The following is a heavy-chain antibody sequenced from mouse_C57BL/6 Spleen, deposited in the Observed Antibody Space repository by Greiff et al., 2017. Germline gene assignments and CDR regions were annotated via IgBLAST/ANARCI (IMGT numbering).Heavy chain of an antibody. J-gene: IGHJ4*01. V-gene: IGHV5-17*01. Sequence: EVQLVESGGGLVKHGGSLKLSCAASGFTFSDYGMHWVRQAPEKGLEWVAYISSGSSTIYYADTVKGRFTISRDNAKNTLFLQMTSLRSEDTAMYYCARPITTVVATDAMDYWGQGTSVTVSS. CDR2: ISSGSSTI. CDR1: GFTFSDYG. CDR3: ARPITTVVATDAMDY. D-gene: IGHD1-1*01.